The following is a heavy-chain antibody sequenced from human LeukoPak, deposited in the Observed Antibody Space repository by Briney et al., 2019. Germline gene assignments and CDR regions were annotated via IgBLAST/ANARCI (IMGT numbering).Heavy chain of an antibody. CDR1: GGAISSGDYY. J-gene: IGHJ4*02. CDR3: ARGEAGASEFDY. D-gene: IGHD1-26*01. Sequence: SETLSLTCTVSGGAISSGDYYWSWIRQPPGKGLEWIGYIYYSGSTYYNPSLKSRVTISVDTSKNQFSLKLSSVTAADTAVYYCARGEAGASEFDYWGQGTLVTVSS. CDR2: IYYSGST. V-gene: IGHV4-30-4*08.